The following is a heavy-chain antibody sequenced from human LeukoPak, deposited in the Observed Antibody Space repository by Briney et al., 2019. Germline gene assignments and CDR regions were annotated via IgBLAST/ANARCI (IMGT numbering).Heavy chain of an antibody. CDR1: GASINSGGYY. Sequence: SETLSLTCTVSGASINSGGYYWSWIRQHPGQGLEWVGYIFYSANTYYNPSLKSRVTISVDTSKNQFSLKLSSVTAADTAVYYCARGRGYGDYCDYWGQGTLVTVSS. CDR3: ARGRGYGDYCDY. D-gene: IGHD4-17*01. J-gene: IGHJ4*02. V-gene: IGHV4-31*03. CDR2: IFYSANT.